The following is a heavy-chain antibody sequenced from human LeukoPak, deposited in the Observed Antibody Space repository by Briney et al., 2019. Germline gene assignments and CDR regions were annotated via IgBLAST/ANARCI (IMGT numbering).Heavy chain of an antibody. Sequence: PGGSLRLSCAASGFTFNTYAMNWVRQTPGKGLEWVSGITTNGDSTYYADSVKGRFTLSRDNSKSTLYLQMNSLRAEDTAIYYCAKVANNFWSGLEYWGQGALVTVSS. CDR3: AKVANNFWSGLEY. D-gene: IGHD3-3*01. CDR2: ITTNGDST. CDR1: GFTFNTYA. J-gene: IGHJ4*02. V-gene: IGHV3-23*01.